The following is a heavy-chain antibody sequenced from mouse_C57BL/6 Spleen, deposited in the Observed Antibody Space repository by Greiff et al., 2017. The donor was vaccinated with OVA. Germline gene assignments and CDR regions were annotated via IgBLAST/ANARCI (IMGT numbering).Heavy chain of an antibody. Sequence: VQLKQPGAELVKPGVSVKMSCKASGYTFTSYWITWVKQRPGQGLEWMGDIYPGGVITNYNEKFNSKATLTVDTSSSTAYMQLSSLTSEDSAVYYCARGGPVVATRDFDYWGQGTTLTVSS. V-gene: IGHV1-55*01. CDR3: ARGGPVVATRDFDY. J-gene: IGHJ2*01. D-gene: IGHD1-1*01. CDR2: IYPGGVIT. CDR1: GYTFTSYW.